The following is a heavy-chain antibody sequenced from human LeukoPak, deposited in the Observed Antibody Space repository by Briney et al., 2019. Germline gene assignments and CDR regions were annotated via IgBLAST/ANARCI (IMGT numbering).Heavy chain of an antibody. CDR3: AKVSLNMVNDAFDI. D-gene: IGHD4/OR15-4a*01. CDR1: GFTFSSYW. Sequence: PRGSLRPSCVASGFTFSSYWMSWVRQAPGKGLEWVANIKHDGMEKYYFDPVKGRFTISRDNSKNTLYLQMNSLRAEDTAMYYCAKVSLNMVNDAFDIWGQGTMVSVSS. CDR2: IKHDGMEK. J-gene: IGHJ3*02. V-gene: IGHV3-7*01.